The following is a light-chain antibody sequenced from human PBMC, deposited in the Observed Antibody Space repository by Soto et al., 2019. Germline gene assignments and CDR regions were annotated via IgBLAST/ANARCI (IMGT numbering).Light chain of an antibody. CDR2: GAS. Sequence: EIVLTQSPGTLSLSPGERATLSCRASQSVSSTYLAWYQQKPGRAPRLLIYGASSRATGIPDRFSGSGSGTDFTLTISRLEPEDFAVYYCQQYGSSPPTWTFGQGTKLEIK. J-gene: IGKJ1*01. CDR3: QQYGSSPPTWT. CDR1: QSVSSTY. V-gene: IGKV3-20*01.